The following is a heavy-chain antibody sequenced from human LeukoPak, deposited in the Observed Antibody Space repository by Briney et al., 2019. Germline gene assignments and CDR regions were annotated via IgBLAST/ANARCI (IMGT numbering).Heavy chain of an antibody. Sequence: ASVKVSCKASGYTFTSYYMHWVRQAPGQGLEWMGWINPNSGGTNYAQKFQGRVTMTRDTSISTAYMELSRLRSDDTAVYYCAREVWELHLTHDEDDYWGQGTLVTVSS. D-gene: IGHD1-26*01. CDR1: GYTFTSYY. CDR2: INPNSGGT. V-gene: IGHV1-2*02. J-gene: IGHJ4*02. CDR3: AREVWELHLTHDEDDY.